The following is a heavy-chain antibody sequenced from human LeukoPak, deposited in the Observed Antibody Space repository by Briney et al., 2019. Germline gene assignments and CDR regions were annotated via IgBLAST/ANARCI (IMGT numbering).Heavy chain of an antibody. D-gene: IGHD1-26*01. CDR2: INHSGST. CDR1: GGSFSGYY. J-gene: IGHJ6*02. CDR3: ASGMGANDYYYYYGMDV. Sequence: SETLSLTCAVYGGSFSGYYWSWIRQPPGKGLEWIGEINHSGSTNYNPSLKSRVTISVDTSKNQFSLKLSSVTAADTAVYYCASGMGANDYYYYYGMDVWGQGTTVTVSS. V-gene: IGHV4-34*01.